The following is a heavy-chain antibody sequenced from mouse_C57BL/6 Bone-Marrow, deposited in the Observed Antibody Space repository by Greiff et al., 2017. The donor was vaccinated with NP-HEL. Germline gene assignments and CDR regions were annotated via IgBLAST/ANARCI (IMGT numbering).Heavy chain of an antibody. CDR1: GYTFTDYY. V-gene: IGHV1-19*01. J-gene: IGHJ3*01. CDR2: INPYNGGT. CDR3: ARGELRVRAWFAY. Sequence: EVQLQQSGPVLVKPGASVKMSCKASGYTFTDYYMNWVKQSHGKSLEWIGVINPYNGGTSYNQKFKGKATLTVDKSSSTAYMELNSLTSEDSAVYYCARGELRVRAWFAYWGQGTLVTVSA. D-gene: IGHD3-2*02.